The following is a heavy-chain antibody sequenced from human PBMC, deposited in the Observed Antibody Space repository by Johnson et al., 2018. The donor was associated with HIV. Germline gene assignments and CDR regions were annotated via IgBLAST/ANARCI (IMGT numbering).Heavy chain of an antibody. CDR2: IYSGGST. CDR1: GFTVSSNY. V-gene: IGHV3-66*01. Sequence: VQLVESGGGLVQPGGSLRLSCAASGFTVSSNYMSWVRQAPGKGLEWVSVIYSGGSTYYADSVKGRFTISRDNSKNTLYLQMNSLRAEDTAVYYCARERYYDRSGSSAFDIWGQGTMVTVSS. D-gene: IGHD3-22*01. J-gene: IGHJ3*02. CDR3: ARERYYDRSGSSAFDI.